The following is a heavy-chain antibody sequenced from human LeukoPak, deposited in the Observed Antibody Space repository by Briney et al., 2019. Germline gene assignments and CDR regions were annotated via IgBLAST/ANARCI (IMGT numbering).Heavy chain of an antibody. CDR2: INHSGST. V-gene: IGHV4-34*01. D-gene: IGHD6-13*01. CDR1: GGSFSGYY. Sequence: SETLSLTCAVYGGSFSGYYWSWIRQPPGKGLEGIGEINHSGSTNYNPSPKSRVTISVDTSKNQFSLKLSSVTAADTAVYYCARRVRSSWYPKTPFDYWGQGTLVTVSS. J-gene: IGHJ4*02. CDR3: ARRVRSSWYPKTPFDY.